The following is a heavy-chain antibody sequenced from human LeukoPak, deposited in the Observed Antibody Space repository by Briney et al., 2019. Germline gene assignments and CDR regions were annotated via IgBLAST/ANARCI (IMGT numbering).Heavy chain of an antibody. Sequence: GGSLRLSCAASGFTFSSYGMHWVRQAPGKGLEWVAVISYDGSNKYYADSVKGRFTISRDNSKNTLYLQMNSLRAEDTAVYYCAKGSSGLSFDHWGQGTLVTVSS. V-gene: IGHV3-30*18. CDR2: ISYDGSNK. J-gene: IGHJ4*02. CDR3: AKGSSGLSFDH. CDR1: GFTFSSYG. D-gene: IGHD3-22*01.